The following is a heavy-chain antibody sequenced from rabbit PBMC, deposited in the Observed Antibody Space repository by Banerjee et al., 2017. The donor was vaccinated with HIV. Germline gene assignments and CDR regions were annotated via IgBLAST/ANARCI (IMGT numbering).Heavy chain of an antibody. V-gene: IGHV1S45*01. CDR1: GIDFSSNYY. CDR3: ARGGGYVGSVYASKL. D-gene: IGHD4-2*01. Sequence: QEQLVESGGGLVKPGASLTLTCKASGIDFSSNYYMCWVRQAPGKGLEWIACIYVIDNGNGNAFYATWAKGRFTISRTSSTTVTLQMTSLTAADTATYFCARGGGYVGSVYASKLWGQGTLVTVS. CDR2: IYVIDNGNGNA. J-gene: IGHJ4*01.